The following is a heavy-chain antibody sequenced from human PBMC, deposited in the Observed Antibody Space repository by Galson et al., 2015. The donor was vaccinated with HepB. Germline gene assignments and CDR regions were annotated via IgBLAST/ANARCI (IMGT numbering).Heavy chain of an antibody. Sequence: SETLSLTCTVSGGSISFYYWSWIRQPAGKGLEWIGRIYTSGSTSNNPSLKSRVTMSVDTSKNQFSLKLRSVTAADTAVYYCARDQGTMVRGVWFDPWGQGTLVTVSS. D-gene: IGHD3-10*01. V-gene: IGHV4-4*07. CDR2: IYTSGST. CDR1: GGSISFYY. CDR3: ARDQGTMVRGVWFDP. J-gene: IGHJ5*02.